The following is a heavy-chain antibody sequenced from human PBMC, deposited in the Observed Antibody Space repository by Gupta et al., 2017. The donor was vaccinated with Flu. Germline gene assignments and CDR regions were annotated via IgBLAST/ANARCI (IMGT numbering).Heavy chain of an antibody. CDR2: VSWDGDVT. CDR1: GFTFDDYT. J-gene: IGHJ6*02. Sequence: VQLVESGGGLVQPGRSLRLSCTTSGFTFDDYTMHWVRQRPGKGLEWVAGVSWDGDVTDYADAVMGRFTISRDNGKNSLYLEMTGLRTEDTALYYCAASCSSTRCYVSRFNYAMDLWGQGTTVTVSS. CDR3: AASCSSTRCYVSRFNYAMDL. V-gene: IGHV3-9*01. D-gene: IGHD2-2*01.